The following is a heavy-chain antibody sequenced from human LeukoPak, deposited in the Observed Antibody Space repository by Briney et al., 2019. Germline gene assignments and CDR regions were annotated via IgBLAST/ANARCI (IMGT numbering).Heavy chain of an antibody. V-gene: IGHV3-7*01. CDR2: IKQDGSEK. D-gene: IGHD5-12*01. CDR3: ARDKSGYDFLRDINFDY. Sequence: AGGSLRLSCAASGFTFSSYWMSWVRQAPGKGLEWVANIKQDGSEKYYVDSVKGRFTISRDNTKNSLYLQMNSLRAEDTAVYYCARDKSGYDFLRDINFDYWGQGTLVTVSS. J-gene: IGHJ4*02. CDR1: GFTFSSYW.